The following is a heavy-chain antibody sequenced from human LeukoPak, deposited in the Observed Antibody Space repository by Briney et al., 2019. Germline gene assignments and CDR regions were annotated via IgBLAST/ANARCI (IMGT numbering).Heavy chain of an antibody. V-gene: IGHV1-18*01. Sequence: ASVKVSCKASGYTFTSYGISWVRQAPGQGLEWMGWISAYNGNTNYAQKLQGRVTMTTDTSTSTAYMELRSLRSDDTAVYYCARDRSDTMIVVDNSEGFDYWGQGTLVTVSS. D-gene: IGHD3-22*01. CDR2: ISAYNGNT. CDR1: GYTFTSYG. J-gene: IGHJ4*02. CDR3: ARDRSDTMIVVDNSEGFDY.